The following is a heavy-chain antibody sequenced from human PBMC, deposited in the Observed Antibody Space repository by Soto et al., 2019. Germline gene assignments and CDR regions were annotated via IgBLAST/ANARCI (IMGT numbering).Heavy chain of an antibody. J-gene: IGHJ4*02. Sequence: GGSLRLSCAASGFTVSSNYMSWVRQAPGKGLEWVSVIYSGGSTYYTDSVKGRFTISRDNSKNTLYLQMNSLRAEDTAVYYCARVKDYDLWSGYDYWGQGTLVTVSS. V-gene: IGHV3-53*01. D-gene: IGHD3-3*01. CDR1: GFTVSSNY. CDR2: IYSGGST. CDR3: ARVKDYDLWSGYDY.